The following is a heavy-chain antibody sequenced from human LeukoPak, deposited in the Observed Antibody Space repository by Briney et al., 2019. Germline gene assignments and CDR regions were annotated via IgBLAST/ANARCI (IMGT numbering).Heavy chain of an antibody. CDR3: ARGGGVVAFDF. CDR2: ISVYKGNT. V-gene: IGHV1-18*01. J-gene: IGHJ3*01. CDR1: GYTFSSYG. D-gene: IGHD2-15*01. Sequence: ASVKVSCKASGYTFSSYGITWVRQAPGQGLEWIGWISVYKGNTNYAQKLQDRVTMTTDTSTSTAYMELRSLRSDDTAVYYCARGGGVVAFDFWGQGTMVTVSS.